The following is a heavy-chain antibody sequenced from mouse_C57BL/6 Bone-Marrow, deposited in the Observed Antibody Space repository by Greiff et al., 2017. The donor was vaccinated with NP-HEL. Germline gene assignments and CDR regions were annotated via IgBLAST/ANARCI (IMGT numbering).Heavy chain of an antibody. Sequence: EVKLVESGGGLVQSGRSLRLSCATSGFTFSDFYMEWVRQAPGKGLEWIAASRNKANDYTTEYSAYVKGRFIVSRDTSQSILYLQMNALRAEDTAIYYCARSYYGNPYWYFDVWGTGTTVTVSS. D-gene: IGHD2-10*01. CDR3: ARSYYGNPYWYFDV. CDR2: SRNKANDYTT. V-gene: IGHV7-1*01. CDR1: GFTFSDFY. J-gene: IGHJ1*03.